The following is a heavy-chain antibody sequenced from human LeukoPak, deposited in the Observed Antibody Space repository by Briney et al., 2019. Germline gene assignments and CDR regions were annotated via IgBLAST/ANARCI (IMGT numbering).Heavy chain of an antibody. CDR1: GFTFADHA. J-gene: IGHJ4*02. D-gene: IGHD1-1*01. V-gene: IGHV3-9*01. Sequence: GTSLRLSCVASGFTFADHAMHWVRRAPGQGLEWVTGINWDNDGIVYAASVRGRFTVSRDNAKNTLYLQMNRLRPEDTAFYYCARDDYNTLGYNFHYWGLGTLVTVSS. CDR2: INWDNDGI. CDR3: ARDDYNTLGYNFHY.